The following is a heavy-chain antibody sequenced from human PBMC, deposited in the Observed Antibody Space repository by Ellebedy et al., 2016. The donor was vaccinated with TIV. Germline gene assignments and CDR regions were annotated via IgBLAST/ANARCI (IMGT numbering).Heavy chain of an antibody. CDR1: GGSIDSYY. CDR2: INYSGRT. D-gene: IGHD4-11*01. Sequence: SETLSLXCSVSGGSIDSYYWSWIRQPPGRGLEYIGYINYSGRTNFNPSLKSRVTLSVDLSKNQFSLRLTSVTAADTAVYYCAREDSNYSDRYYYYGLDVWGQGTTVTVPS. J-gene: IGHJ6*02. CDR3: AREDSNYSDRYYYYGLDV. V-gene: IGHV4-59*01.